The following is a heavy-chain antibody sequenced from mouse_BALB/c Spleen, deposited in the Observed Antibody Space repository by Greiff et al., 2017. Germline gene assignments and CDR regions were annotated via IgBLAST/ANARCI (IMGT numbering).Heavy chain of an antibody. J-gene: IGHJ4*01. CDR3: ASSYYGHYYAMDY. Sequence: VKLMESGPGLVAPSQSLSITCTVSGFSLTSYGVHWVRQPPGKGLEWLVVIWSDGSTTYNSALKSRLSISKDNSKSQVFLKMNSLQTDDTAMYYCASSYYGHYYAMDYWGQGTSVTVSS. V-gene: IGHV2-6*03. CDR1: GFSLTSYG. D-gene: IGHD2-10*01. CDR2: IWSDGST.